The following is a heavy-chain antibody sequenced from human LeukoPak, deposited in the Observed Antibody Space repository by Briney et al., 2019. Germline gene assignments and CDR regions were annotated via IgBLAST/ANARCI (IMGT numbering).Heavy chain of an antibody. J-gene: IGHJ3*01. CDR3: ARRMPGDAFDV. CDR2: INWNGGST. D-gene: IGHD2-2*01. CDR1: GFTFDDYG. Sequence: PGGSLRLSCAASGFTFDDYGMNWVRQPPGKGLEWVCNINWNGGSTSYADSLKGRLTISRDNAKSSLYLQMNSLRAEDMAMYFCARRMPGDAFDVWGQGTMVTVSS. V-gene: IGHV3-20*04.